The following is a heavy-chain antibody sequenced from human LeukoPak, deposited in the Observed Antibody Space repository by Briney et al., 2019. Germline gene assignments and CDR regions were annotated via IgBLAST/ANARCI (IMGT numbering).Heavy chain of an antibody. J-gene: IGHJ5*02. CDR2: INHSGST. CDR3: GRGAVLRFLEWLPIHNSFDR. Sequence: PSETLSLTCAVYGGSFSGYYWSWIPQPPGKGLEWIGEINHSGSTNYNPSLKSRVTISVDTSKNQFSLKLSSVTAADTAVYYCGRGAVLRFLEWLPIHNSFDRWGQGTLVTVSS. D-gene: IGHD3-3*01. CDR1: GGSFSGYY. V-gene: IGHV4-34*01.